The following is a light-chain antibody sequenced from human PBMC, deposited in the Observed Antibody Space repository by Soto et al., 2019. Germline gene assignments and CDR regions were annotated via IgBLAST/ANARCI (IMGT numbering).Light chain of an antibody. CDR3: AAWDDSLSGWV. J-gene: IGLJ3*02. CDR2: RNN. Sequence: QSVLTQPPSACGTPGQRVTISCSGSSSNIGSNFVYWYQQFPGTAPKLLIYRNNQRPSGVSDRFSGSKSGTSASLAISGLPSEDEADYYCAAWDDSLSGWVFGGGTKLTVL. V-gene: IGLV1-47*01. CDR1: SSNIGSNF.